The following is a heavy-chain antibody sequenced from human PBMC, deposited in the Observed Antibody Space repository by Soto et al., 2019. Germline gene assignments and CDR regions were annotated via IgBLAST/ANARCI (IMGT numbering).Heavy chain of an antibody. CDR2: IIPILGIA. J-gene: IGHJ3*02. Sequence: SVKVSCNASGGTFISYTISLVRQAPGQGLEWMGRIIPILGIANYAQKFQGRVTITADKSTSTAYMELSSLRSEDTAVYYCARDLATIAVAEDDAFDIWGQGTMVTVSS. CDR1: GGTFISYT. D-gene: IGHD6-19*01. CDR3: ARDLATIAVAEDDAFDI. V-gene: IGHV1-69*04.